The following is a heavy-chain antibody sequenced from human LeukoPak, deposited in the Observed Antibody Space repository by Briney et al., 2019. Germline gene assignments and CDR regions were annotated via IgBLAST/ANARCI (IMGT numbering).Heavy chain of an antibody. Sequence: ASVKVSCKASGYTFTGYYMHWVRQAPGQGLEWMGWINPNSGGTNYAQKFQGRVTMTTDTSTSTAYMELRSLRSDDTAVYYCARGRAAGTFWLDYWGQGTLVTVSS. V-gene: IGHV1-2*02. CDR2: INPNSGGT. J-gene: IGHJ4*02. CDR3: ARGRAAGTFWLDY. D-gene: IGHD6-13*01. CDR1: GYTFTGYY.